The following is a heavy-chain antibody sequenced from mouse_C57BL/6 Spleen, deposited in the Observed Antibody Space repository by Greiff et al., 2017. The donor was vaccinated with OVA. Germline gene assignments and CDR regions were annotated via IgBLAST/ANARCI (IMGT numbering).Heavy chain of an antibody. CDR2: IYPGDGDT. V-gene: IGHV1-80*01. CDR3: ARDCGRECDY. J-gene: IGHJ2*01. CDR1: GYAFSSYW. Sequence: QVHVKQSGAELVKPGASVKISCKASGYAFSSYWMNWVKQRPGKGLEWIGQIYPGDGDTNYNGKFKGKATLTADKSSSTAYMQLSSLTSEDSAVYFCARDCGRECDYWGQGTTLTVSS.